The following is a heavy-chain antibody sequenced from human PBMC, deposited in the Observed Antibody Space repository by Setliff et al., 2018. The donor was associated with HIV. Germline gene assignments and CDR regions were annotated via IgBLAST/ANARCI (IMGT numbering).Heavy chain of an antibody. D-gene: IGHD6-13*01. Sequence: SETLSLTCIVSGGSISSGSYYWSWIRQPAGKGLEWIGRIYTSGRTNHNPSLKSRVTISIDTSKNHFSLKLSSVTAADTAVYYCAGATYSSSLYGFYFDSWGQGTLVTVSS. V-gene: IGHV4-61*02. J-gene: IGHJ4*02. CDR1: GGSISSGSYY. CDR3: AGATYSSSLYGFYFDS. CDR2: IYTSGRT.